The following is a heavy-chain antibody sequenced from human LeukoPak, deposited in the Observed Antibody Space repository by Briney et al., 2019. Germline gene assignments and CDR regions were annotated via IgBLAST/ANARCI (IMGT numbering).Heavy chain of an antibody. CDR2: IWYDGSNK. CDR3: ASGGSSSPRGLDY. D-gene: IGHD6-13*01. J-gene: IGHJ4*02. Sequence: GGSLRLSCAASGFTFSSYGMHWVRQAPGKGLEWVAVIWYDGSNKYYADSVKGRFTISRDNSKSTLYLQMNSLRAEDTAVYYCASGGSSSPRGLDYWGQGTLVTVSS. CDR1: GFTFSSYG. V-gene: IGHV3-33*01.